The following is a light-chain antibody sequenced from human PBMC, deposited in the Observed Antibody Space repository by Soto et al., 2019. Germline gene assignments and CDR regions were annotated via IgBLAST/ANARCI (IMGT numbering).Light chain of an antibody. CDR2: GAS. J-gene: IGKJ1*01. Sequence: EIVLTQSPGTLSLSPGERATLSCRASESVSGSYLAWYQQKPGQAPRLLIYGASSRATGIPDRFSGSGSGTDFILTISRLEPEDFAVYYCQQYGSSPLTFDQGTKVEIK. V-gene: IGKV3-20*01. CDR1: ESVSGSY. CDR3: QQYGSSPLT.